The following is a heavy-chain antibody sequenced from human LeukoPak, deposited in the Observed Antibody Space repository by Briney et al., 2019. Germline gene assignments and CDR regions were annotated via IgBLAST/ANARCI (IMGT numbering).Heavy chain of an antibody. Sequence: SETLSLTCTVSGGSISTYYWSWIRQPPGKGLEWIGYIYYSGSTNYNPSLKSRVTISVDTSKNQFSLKLNSVTAADTAVYYCARWDSSGWMRYYFDYWGQGTLVTVSS. D-gene: IGHD3-22*01. CDR2: IYYSGST. CDR3: ARWDSSGWMRYYFDY. J-gene: IGHJ4*02. CDR1: GGSISTYY. V-gene: IGHV4-59*08.